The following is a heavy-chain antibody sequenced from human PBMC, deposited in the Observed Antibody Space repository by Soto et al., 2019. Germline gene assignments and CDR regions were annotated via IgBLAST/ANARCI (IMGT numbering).Heavy chain of an antibody. CDR1: GYTFTSYY. Sequence: ASVKVSCKASGYTFTSYYMHWVRQAPGQGLEWMGIINPSGGSTSYAQKFQGRVTMTRDTSTSTVYMELSSLRSEDTAVYYCARERADMTTVTTAGYYYGMDVWGQGTTVTVSS. V-gene: IGHV1-46*01. CDR2: INPSGGST. CDR3: ARERADMTTVTTAGYYYGMDV. J-gene: IGHJ6*02. D-gene: IGHD4-17*01.